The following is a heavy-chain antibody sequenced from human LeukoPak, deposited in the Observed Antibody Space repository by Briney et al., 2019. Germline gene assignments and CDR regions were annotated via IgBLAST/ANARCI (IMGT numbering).Heavy chain of an antibody. D-gene: IGHD3-16*01. CDR1: GYTFTRYD. Sequence: GASVKVSCKASGYTFTRYDINWVRQAPGQGLEWMGWISTYNGNTNYAQNLQGRVTMTTDTSTSTAYMELRSLRSDDTAVYYCARGGPAARLITFGGVTDYWGQGTLVTVSS. V-gene: IGHV1-18*01. CDR2: ISTYNGNT. CDR3: ARGGPAARLITFGGVTDY. J-gene: IGHJ4*02.